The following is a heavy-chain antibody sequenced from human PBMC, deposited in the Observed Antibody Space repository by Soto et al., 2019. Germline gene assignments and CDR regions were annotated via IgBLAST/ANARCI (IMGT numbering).Heavy chain of an antibody. CDR2: ISSSSTI. D-gene: IGHD3-9*01. Sequence: PGGSLRLSCAASGFTFSSYSMNWVRQAPGKGLEWVSYISSSSTIYYADSVKGRFTISRDNAKNSLYLQMNSLRDEDTAVYYCARDGTLTGYFLSYYYYYGMDVWGQGPTVTVSS. V-gene: IGHV3-48*02. CDR3: ARDGTLTGYFLSYYYYYGMDV. CDR1: GFTFSSYS. J-gene: IGHJ6*02.